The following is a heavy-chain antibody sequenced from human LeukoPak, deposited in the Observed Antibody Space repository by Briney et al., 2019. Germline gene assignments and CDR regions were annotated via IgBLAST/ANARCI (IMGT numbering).Heavy chain of an antibody. CDR2: IDSGGST. CDR3: ASGSGSYRTPYYYMDV. CDR1: GLTVSSNY. J-gene: IGHJ6*03. D-gene: IGHD3-10*01. Sequence: GGSLRLSCAASGLTVSSNYMSWVRQAPGKGLEWVSVIDSGGSTYYADSVKGRFTISRDNSKNTLYLQMNSLRAEDTAVYYCASGSGSYRTPYYYMDVWGTGTTVTVSS. V-gene: IGHV3-53*01.